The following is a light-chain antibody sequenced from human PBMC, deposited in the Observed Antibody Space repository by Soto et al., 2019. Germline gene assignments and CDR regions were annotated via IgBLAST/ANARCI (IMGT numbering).Light chain of an antibody. CDR2: EVS. CDR1: SSDVGGYNY. Sequence: QSALTQPASVSGSPGQSITISCTGTSSDVGGYNYVSWYQQHPGKAPKLMIYEVSNRPSGVSNRFSGPKSGNTASLTISGLQAEDEADYYCSSYTSSSLLVFGGGTKLTVL. V-gene: IGLV2-14*01. CDR3: SSYTSSSLLV. J-gene: IGLJ3*02.